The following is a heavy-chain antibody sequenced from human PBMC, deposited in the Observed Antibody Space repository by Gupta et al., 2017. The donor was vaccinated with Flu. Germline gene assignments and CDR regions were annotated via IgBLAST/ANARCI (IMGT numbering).Heavy chain of an antibody. Sequence: EVQLLDSGGGLVQLGGSLRLSCAASGFTFSSHAMSWVRQAPGKGLEWVSAISGSGGSTYYADSVKGRVTISRDSSKNTLYLQMNSLRAEDTAVYYCAKDSPSRTIFGVVIDKYGMDVWGQGTTVTVSS. V-gene: IGHV3-23*01. D-gene: IGHD3-3*01. CDR2: ISGSGGST. CDR3: AKDSPSRTIFGVVIDKYGMDV. J-gene: IGHJ6*02. CDR1: GFTFSSHA.